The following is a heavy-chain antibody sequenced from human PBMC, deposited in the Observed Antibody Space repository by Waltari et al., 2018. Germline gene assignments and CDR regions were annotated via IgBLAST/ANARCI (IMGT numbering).Heavy chain of an antibody. V-gene: IGHV3-23*04. D-gene: IGHD6-19*01. CDR3: AKDGTVAGMVYYYYMDV. Sequence: EVQLVESGGGLVQPGGSLRLSCAASGLAFSSYAMSWLSQAPGKGLAGVSAISGSGGSTYYADSVKGRFTISRDNSKNTLYLQMNSLRAEDTAVYYCAKDGTVAGMVYYYYMDVWGKGTTVTVAS. CDR2: ISGSGGST. CDR1: GLAFSSYA. J-gene: IGHJ6*03.